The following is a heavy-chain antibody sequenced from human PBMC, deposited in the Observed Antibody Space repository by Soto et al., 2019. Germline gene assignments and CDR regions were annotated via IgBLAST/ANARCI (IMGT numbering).Heavy chain of an antibody. Sequence: EASVKVSCKASGYTFTGYYMHWVRQAPGQGLEWMGWINPNSGGTNYAQKFQGRVTMTRDTSISTAYMELSRLRSDDTAVYYCARLTYYYGSGSPFFDYWGQGTLVTVSS. CDR1: GYTFTGYY. V-gene: IGHV1-2*02. J-gene: IGHJ4*02. CDR2: INPNSGGT. CDR3: ARLTYYYGSGSPFFDY. D-gene: IGHD3-10*01.